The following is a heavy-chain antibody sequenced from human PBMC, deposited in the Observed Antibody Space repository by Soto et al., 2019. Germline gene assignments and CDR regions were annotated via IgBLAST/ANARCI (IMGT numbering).Heavy chain of an antibody. V-gene: IGHV2-5*01. J-gene: IGHJ5*02. D-gene: IGHD4-17*01. CDR2: IYWNDDL. CDR3: AHRGYGDYPRDNWFDP. CDR1: GFSLSTGGLG. Sequence: QITLKESGPTVVKPTQTLTLTCTFSGFSLSTGGLGVGWLRQPPGRALEWLALIYWNDDLRYNPSLKSRLTITKDTSKNQAVLTMTDMDPVDTATYYCAHRGYGDYPRDNWFDPWGQGTLVTVSS.